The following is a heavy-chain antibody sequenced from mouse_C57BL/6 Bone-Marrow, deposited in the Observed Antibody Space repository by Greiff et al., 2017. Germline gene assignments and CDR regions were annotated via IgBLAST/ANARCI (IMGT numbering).Heavy chain of an antibody. J-gene: IGHJ4*01. CDR3: AIRQLRLRRAMDN. V-gene: IGHV1-69*01. CDR2: IDPSDSYT. Sequence: VKLQQPGAALVMPGASVKLSCKASGYTFTSYWMHWVKQRPGQGLEWIGEIDPSDSYTNYNQKFKGKSTLTVDKSSSTAYMQLSSLTSEDSAVYYCAIRQLRLRRAMDNWGQGTSGTVSS. CDR1: GYTFTSYW. D-gene: IGHD3-2*02.